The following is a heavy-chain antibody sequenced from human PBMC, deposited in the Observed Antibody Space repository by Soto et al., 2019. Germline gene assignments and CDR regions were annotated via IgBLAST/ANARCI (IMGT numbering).Heavy chain of an antibody. D-gene: IGHD2-2*01. CDR3: AKDTCSTTSCYTDY. Sequence: PGGSLRLSCAASGFTFCSYAMSWVRQAPGKGLEWVSAISGIGGGTYYADSVKGRFTISRDNSKNTLYLQMNSLRAEDTAVYYCAKDTCSTTSCYTDYWGQGTLVTVSS. V-gene: IGHV3-23*01. J-gene: IGHJ4*02. CDR1: GFTFCSYA. CDR2: ISGIGGGT.